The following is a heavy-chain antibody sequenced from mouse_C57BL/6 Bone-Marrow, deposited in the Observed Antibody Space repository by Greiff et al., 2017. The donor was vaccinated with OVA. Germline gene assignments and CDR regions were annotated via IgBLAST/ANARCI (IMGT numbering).Heavy chain of an antibody. D-gene: IGHD5-1*01. Sequence: QVQLQQPGAELVKPGASVKLSCTASGYTFTSYWMHWVKQRPGQGLEWIGMIHPNSGSTNYNEKFKSKATLTVDKSSSTAYMQLSSLTYEDSAVYYCARDSTYHFDDWGQGTTLTVSS. J-gene: IGHJ2*01. CDR3: ARDSTYHFDD. CDR2: IHPNSGST. V-gene: IGHV1-64*01. CDR1: GYTFTSYW.